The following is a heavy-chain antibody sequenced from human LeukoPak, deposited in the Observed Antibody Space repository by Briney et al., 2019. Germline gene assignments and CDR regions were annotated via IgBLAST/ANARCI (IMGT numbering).Heavy chain of an antibody. CDR1: GGSFSDYY. V-gene: IGHV4-34*01. Sequence: SETLSPTCAVYGGSFSDYYWSWIRQPAGKGLEWIGEINHSGSTNYQPSLNSRLTISVDTSKNQFSLKLRPVTAADTAVYSCAREYCSITSCYGYFDYWGQGTLVTVSS. J-gene: IGHJ4*02. CDR3: AREYCSITSCYGYFDY. D-gene: IGHD2-2*01. CDR2: INHSGST.